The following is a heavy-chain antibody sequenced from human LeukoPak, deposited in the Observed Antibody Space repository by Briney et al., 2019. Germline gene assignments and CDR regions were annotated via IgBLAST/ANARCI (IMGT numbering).Heavy chain of an antibody. CDR3: ARWWKEGATAGYFDY. CDR1: GGSFSGYY. Sequence: SETLSLTCAVYGGSFSGYYWSWIRQPPGKGLEWIGEINHSGSTNYNPSLKSRVTISVDTSKNQFSLKLSSVTAADTAVYYCARWWKEGATAGYFDYWGQGTQVTVSS. V-gene: IGHV4-34*01. CDR2: INHSGST. D-gene: IGHD1-26*01. J-gene: IGHJ4*02.